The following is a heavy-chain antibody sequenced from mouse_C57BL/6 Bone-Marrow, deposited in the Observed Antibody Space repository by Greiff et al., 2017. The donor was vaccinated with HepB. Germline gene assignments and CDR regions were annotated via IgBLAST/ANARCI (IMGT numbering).Heavy chain of an antibody. D-gene: IGHD2-2*01. Sequence: VQLQQPGAELVMPGASVKLSCKASGYTFTSYWMHWVKQRPGQGLEWIGEIDPSGSYTNYNQKFKGKSTLTVDKSSSTAYMQLSSLTSEDSAVYYCALMVLDYWGQGTTLTVSS. CDR3: ALMVLDY. CDR2: IDPSGSYT. V-gene: IGHV1-69*01. J-gene: IGHJ2*01. CDR1: GYTFTSYW.